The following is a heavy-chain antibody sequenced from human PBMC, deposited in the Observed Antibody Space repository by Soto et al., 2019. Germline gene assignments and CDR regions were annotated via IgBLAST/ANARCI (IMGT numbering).Heavy chain of an antibody. CDR2: MNPHSGNP. CDR3: GREYYYGAAD. V-gene: IGHV1-8*01. CDR1: GYTFTSYD. D-gene: IGHD3-10*01. Sequence: QVQLVQSGAEVKKPGASVKVSCKASGYTFTSYDINWVRQATGQGLEWMGWMNPHSGNPGYAQKFQGRATKTRSTCISTDYPELSSQRSGDTAVYYWGREYYYGAADWCQGTLVTVSP. J-gene: IGHJ1*01.